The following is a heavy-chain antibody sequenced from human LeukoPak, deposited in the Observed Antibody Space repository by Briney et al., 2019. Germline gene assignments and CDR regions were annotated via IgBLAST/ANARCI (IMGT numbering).Heavy chain of an antibody. D-gene: IGHD5-18*01. CDR3: ARAAVQLWLEQGFDY. V-gene: IGHV1-18*01. CDR2: ISAYNGNT. J-gene: IGHJ4*02. CDR1: GYTFTSYG. Sequence: ASVKVSCKASGYTFTSYGISWVRQAPGQGLEWMGWISAYNGNTNYAQKLQGRVTMTTDTSTSTAYMELRSLRSEDTAVYYCARAAVQLWLEQGFDYWGQGTLVTVSS.